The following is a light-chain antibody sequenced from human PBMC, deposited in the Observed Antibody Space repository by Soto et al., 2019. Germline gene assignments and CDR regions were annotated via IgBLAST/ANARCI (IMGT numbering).Light chain of an antibody. CDR2: GAS. CDR3: QQYNKWPQT. Sequence: EIVMTQSPATLSVSPGERVTLSCRASLGISINLAWYQQRPGQAPRLLIYGASTRATGVPTRFSGSGSGTEFTLTISRLQSEDLAVYHCQQYNKWPQTFGQGTKVETK. CDR1: LGISIN. V-gene: IGKV3-15*01. J-gene: IGKJ1*01.